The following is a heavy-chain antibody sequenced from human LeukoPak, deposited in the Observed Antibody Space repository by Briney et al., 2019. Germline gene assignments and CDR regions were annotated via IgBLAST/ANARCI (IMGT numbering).Heavy chain of an antibody. J-gene: IGHJ6*02. CDR3: ARASAYQLRLHYYYGMDV. CDR2: INSDGSST. Sequence: GGSLRLSCAASGFTFSSYWMHWVRQAPGKGPAWVSRINSDGSSTSYADSVKGRFTISRDNAKNTLYLQMNSLRAEDTAVYYCARASAYQLRLHYYYGMDVWGQGTTVTVSS. V-gene: IGHV3-74*01. D-gene: IGHD2-2*01. CDR1: GFTFSSYW.